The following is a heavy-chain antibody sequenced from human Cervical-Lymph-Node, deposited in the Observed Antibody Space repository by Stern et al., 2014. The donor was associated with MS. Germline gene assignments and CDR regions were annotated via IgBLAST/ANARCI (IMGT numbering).Heavy chain of an antibody. CDR1: GGTFSSYA. CDR2: IVPSVGAP. D-gene: IGHD4-17*01. V-gene: IGHV1-69*18. Sequence: VQLVESGAEVKKPGSSVKVSCKASGGTFSSYAISWVRQAPGQGPEWMGSIVPSVGAPNYAHKFQVRLTITADESTSTAYMELSSLKSDDAAVYYCARATVSRGAFDIWGQGTMVTVSS. J-gene: IGHJ3*02. CDR3: ARATVSRGAFDI.